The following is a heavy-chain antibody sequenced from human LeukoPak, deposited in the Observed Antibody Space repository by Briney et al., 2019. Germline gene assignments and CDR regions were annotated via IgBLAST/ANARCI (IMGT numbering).Heavy chain of an antibody. CDR3: ASNPGYCSGGSCYSWGPFDY. J-gene: IGHJ4*02. D-gene: IGHD2-15*01. CDR2: IYYSGSI. Sequence: SETLSLTCTVSGGSISSYYWSWIRQPPGKGLEWIGYIYYSGSINYNPSLKSRVTISVDTSKNQFSLKLSSVTAADTAVYYCASNPGYCSGGSCYSWGPFDYWGQGTLVTVSS. V-gene: IGHV4-59*08. CDR1: GGSISSYY.